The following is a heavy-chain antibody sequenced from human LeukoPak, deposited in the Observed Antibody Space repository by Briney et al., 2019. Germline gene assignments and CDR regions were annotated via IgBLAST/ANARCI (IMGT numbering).Heavy chain of an antibody. CDR1: GGSFSDYY. CDR2: INHSGST. CDR3: ARYSSSWLEYYFDY. V-gene: IGHV4-34*01. Sequence: PSETLSLTCAVYGGSFSDYYWSWIRQPPGKGLEWIGEINHSGSTNYNPSLKSRVTISVDTSKNQFSLKLSSVTAADTAVYYCARYSSSWLEYYFDYWGQGTLVTVSS. D-gene: IGHD6-13*01. J-gene: IGHJ4*02.